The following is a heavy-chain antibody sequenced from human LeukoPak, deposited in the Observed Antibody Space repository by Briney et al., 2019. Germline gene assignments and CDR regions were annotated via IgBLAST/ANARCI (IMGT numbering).Heavy chain of an antibody. J-gene: IGHJ6*02. CDR1: GGTFSSYA. CDR2: IIPILGIA. D-gene: IGHD4-17*01. V-gene: IGHV1-69*04. CDR3: ARGSTVTLDYYYDGMDV. Sequence: ASVKVSCKASGGTFSSYAISWVRQAPGQGLEWMGRIIPILGIANYAQKFQGRVTITADKSTSTAYMELSSLRSEDTAVYYCARGSTVTLDYYYDGMDVWGQGTTVTVSS.